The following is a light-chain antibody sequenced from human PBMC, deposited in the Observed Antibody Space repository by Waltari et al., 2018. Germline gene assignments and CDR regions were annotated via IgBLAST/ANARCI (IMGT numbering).Light chain of an antibody. Sequence: DVVMTQSPLSLPVTLGQPASISCRSSQSLVHSDGNTFLTWFQHRPGPSPRRLIFKVSNRDFGVPDRFSGSGSGTDFTMKISRVEAEDVGVYYCMQGTHWPPITFGQGTRLEIK. CDR2: KVS. J-gene: IGKJ5*01. CDR3: MQGTHWPPIT. CDR1: QSLVHSDGNTF. V-gene: IGKV2-30*02.